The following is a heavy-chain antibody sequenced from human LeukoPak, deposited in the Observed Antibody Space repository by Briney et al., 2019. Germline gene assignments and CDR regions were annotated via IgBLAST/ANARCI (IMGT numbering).Heavy chain of an antibody. Sequence: ASVKVSCKASGYTFTGYYMHWVRQAPGQGLEWMGWINPNSGGTNYAQKFQGRVTMTRDTSISTAYMELSRLRSDDTAVYYCARGNLRFLEWLSGGYYYYMDVWGKGTTVTVSS. CDR1: GYTFTGYY. CDR3: ARGNLRFLEWLSGGYYYYMDV. V-gene: IGHV1-2*02. D-gene: IGHD3-3*01. J-gene: IGHJ6*03. CDR2: INPNSGGT.